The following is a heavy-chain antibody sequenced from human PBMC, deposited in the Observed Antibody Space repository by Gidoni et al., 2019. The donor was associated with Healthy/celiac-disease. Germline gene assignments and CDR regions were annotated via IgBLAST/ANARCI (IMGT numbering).Heavy chain of an antibody. V-gene: IGHV4-61*02. CDR2: IYTSGST. Sequence: QVQLQESGPGLVKPSQTLSLTCTVSGGSISSGSYYWSWIRRPAGKGLEWIGRIYTSGSTNYNPSLKSRVTISVDTSKNQFSLKLSSVTAADTAVYYCARVSHYGGKKGIDYWGQGTLVTVSS. D-gene: IGHD4-17*01. CDR1: GGSISSGSYY. CDR3: ARVSHYGGKKGIDY. J-gene: IGHJ4*02.